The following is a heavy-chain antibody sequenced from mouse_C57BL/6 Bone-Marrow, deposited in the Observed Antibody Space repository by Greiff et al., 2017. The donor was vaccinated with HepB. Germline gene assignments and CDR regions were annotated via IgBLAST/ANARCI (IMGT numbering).Heavy chain of an antibody. CDR3: ARRDYYGSSYVRVWFAY. CDR1: GYSFTDYN. Sequence: VQLQQSGPELVKPGASVKISCKASGYSFTDYNMNWVKQSNGKSLEWIGVINPNYGTTSYNQKFKGKATLTVDQSSSTAYMQLNSLTSEDSAVYYCARRDYYGSSYVRVWFAYWGQGTLVTVSA. J-gene: IGHJ3*01. CDR2: INPNYGTT. D-gene: IGHD1-1*01. V-gene: IGHV1-39*01.